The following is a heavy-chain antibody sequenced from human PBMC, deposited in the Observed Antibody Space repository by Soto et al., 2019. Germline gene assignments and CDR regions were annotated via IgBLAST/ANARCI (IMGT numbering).Heavy chain of an antibody. J-gene: IGHJ4*02. CDR1: GCSICSYY. CDR3: ARAGGRGRIAARPGFYGDH. Sequence: SANLSLTCTVSGCSICSYYWSWIQKPPGEGLEWSGYIHYSGSSHYNPSVKSRVTILLDTSKNQFSLKLSPVTAADTAVYYCARAGGRGRIAARPGFYGDHWGPGTLVTVS. CDR2: IHYSGSS. V-gene: IGHV4-59*01. D-gene: IGHD6-6*01.